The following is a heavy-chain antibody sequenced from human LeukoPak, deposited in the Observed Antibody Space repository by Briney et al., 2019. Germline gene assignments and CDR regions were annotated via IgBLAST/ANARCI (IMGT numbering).Heavy chain of an antibody. J-gene: IGHJ4*02. Sequence: PGGSLRLSCAASGFTFSSYGMHWVRQAPGKGLEWVAVISYDGSNKYYADSVKGRFTISRDNSKNTLYLQMNSLRAEDTAVYYCAKDNNYYGSGSYYNGFDYWGQGTLVTVSS. CDR1: GFTFSSYG. D-gene: IGHD3-10*01. CDR3: AKDNNYYGSGSYYNGFDY. CDR2: ISYDGSNK. V-gene: IGHV3-30*18.